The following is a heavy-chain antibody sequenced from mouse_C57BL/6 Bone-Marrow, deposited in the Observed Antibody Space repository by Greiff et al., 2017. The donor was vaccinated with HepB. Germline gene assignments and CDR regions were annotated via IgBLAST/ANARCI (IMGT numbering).Heavy chain of an antibody. CDR3: AGGHWYFDV. V-gene: IGHV7-3*01. Sequence: EVKLVESGGGLVQPGGSLSLSCAASGFTFTDYYMSWVRQPPGKALEWLGFIRNKANGYTTEYSASVKGRFTISRDNSQSILYLQRNALRAEDSATYYCAGGHWYFDVWGTGTTVTVSS. CDR2: IRNKANGYTT. CDR1: GFTFTDYY. J-gene: IGHJ1*03.